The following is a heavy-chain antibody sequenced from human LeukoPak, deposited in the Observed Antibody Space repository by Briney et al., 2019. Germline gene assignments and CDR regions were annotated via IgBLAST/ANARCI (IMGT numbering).Heavy chain of an antibody. V-gene: IGHV3-53*01. CDR3: ASHWGGY. Sequence: GGSLRLSCAASGFTVSTNYMSWVRQVPGKGLEWVSIIYDSGTTHYADSVKGRFTISRDNLRNTLYLQMNSLRAEDTAVYYCASHWGGYWGQGTLVTVSS. CDR1: GFTVSTNY. J-gene: IGHJ4*02. D-gene: IGHD3-16*01. CDR2: IYDSGTT.